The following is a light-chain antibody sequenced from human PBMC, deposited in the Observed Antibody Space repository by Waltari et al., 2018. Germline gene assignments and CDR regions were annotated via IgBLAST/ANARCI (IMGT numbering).Light chain of an antibody. V-gene: IGKV4-1*01. CDR1: QTILYRSNNKNS. Sequence: DIVMTQSPDSLAVSLRERATINCKSSQTILYRSNNKNSLAWYQQKAGHPHQLLIYWASTRESGVPDRFRGSGSGTDFTLTISSLQAEDVAVYYCQQYYDTPLTFGGGTRVEIK. J-gene: IGKJ4*01. CDR2: WAS. CDR3: QQYYDTPLT.